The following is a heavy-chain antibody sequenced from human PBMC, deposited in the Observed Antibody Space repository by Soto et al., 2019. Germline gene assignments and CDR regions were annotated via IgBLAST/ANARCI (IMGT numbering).Heavy chain of an antibody. V-gene: IGHV3-7*01. J-gene: IGHJ4*02. Sequence: GGSLRLSCAASGFTFSSYWMSWVRQAPGKGLEWVANIKQDGSEKYYVDSVKGRFTISRDNAKNSLYLQMNSLRAEDTAVYYCARDPGTARIAAAGTQFGYWGQGTLVTVSS. CDR2: IKQDGSEK. CDR1: GFTFSSYW. D-gene: IGHD6-13*01. CDR3: ARDPGTARIAAAGTQFGY.